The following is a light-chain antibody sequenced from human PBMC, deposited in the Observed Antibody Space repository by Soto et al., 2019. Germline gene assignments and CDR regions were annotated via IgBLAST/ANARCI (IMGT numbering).Light chain of an antibody. CDR1: QSVSSN. Sequence: EIVMTQSPATLSVSPGERATLSCRSSQSVSSNLAWYQQKPGQAHSLLIYGASTRATAIPSRFSGSGSGTEFIVNISSLQSEDIAVYYCQQYNNWPPTWTFGQGTQVEMK. J-gene: IGKJ1*01. CDR3: QQYNNWPPTWT. V-gene: IGKV3-15*01. CDR2: GAS.